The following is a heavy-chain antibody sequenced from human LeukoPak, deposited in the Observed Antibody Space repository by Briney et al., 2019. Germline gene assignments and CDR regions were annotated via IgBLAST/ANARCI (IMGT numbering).Heavy chain of an antibody. D-gene: IGHD3-3*01. J-gene: IGHJ4*02. CDR1: GGSFSGYY. V-gene: IGHV4-34*01. Sequence: SETLSLTCAVYGGSFSGYYWSWIRQPPGKGLEWTGEINHSGSTNYNPSLKSRVTISVDTSKNQFSLKLSSVTAADTAVYYCARGLRVRRFLEWLYRDWGQGTLVTVSS. CDR3: ARGLRVRRFLEWLYRD. CDR2: INHSGST.